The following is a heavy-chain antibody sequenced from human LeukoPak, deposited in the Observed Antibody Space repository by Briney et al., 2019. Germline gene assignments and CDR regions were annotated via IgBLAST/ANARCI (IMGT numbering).Heavy chain of an antibody. CDR3: ARDRTLEWFHLPHNWFDP. D-gene: IGHD3-3*01. CDR1: GGTFSNYA. CDR2: ISAYNGNT. J-gene: IGHJ5*02. V-gene: IGHV1-18*01. Sequence: ASVKVSCKASGGTFSNYAISWVRQAPGQGLEWMGWISAYNGNTNYAQKLQGRVTMTTDTSTSTAYMELRSLRSDDTAVYYCARDRTLEWFHLPHNWFDPWGQGTLVTVSS.